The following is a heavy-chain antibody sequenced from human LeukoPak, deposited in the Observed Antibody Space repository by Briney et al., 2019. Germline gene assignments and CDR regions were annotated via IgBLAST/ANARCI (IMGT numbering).Heavy chain of an antibody. CDR3: ARAGTPITMIVVESNWFDP. D-gene: IGHD3-22*01. CDR1: GGSIRSYY. J-gene: IGHJ5*02. Sequence: SETLSLTCTVSGGSIRSYYWSWIRQPPGKGLEWIGYIYYSGSTNYNPSLKSRVTMSVDTSKNQFSLRLSPVTAADAAVYYCARAGTPITMIVVESNWFDPWGQEPWSPSPQ. V-gene: IGHV4-59*01. CDR2: IYYSGST.